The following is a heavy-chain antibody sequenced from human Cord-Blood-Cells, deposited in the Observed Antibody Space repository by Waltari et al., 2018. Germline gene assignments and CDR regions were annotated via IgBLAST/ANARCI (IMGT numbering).Heavy chain of an antibody. CDR3: ARSLYDSSGYYFDY. V-gene: IGHV2-70*15. Sequence: QVTLRESGPALVKPTQTLTLTCTFSGFSLSTIGMCVSWIRQPPGKALEWLARIDWDDDKHYSTSLKTRLTISKDTSKNQVVLTMTNMDPVDTATYYCARSLYDSSGYYFDYWGQGTLVTVSS. CDR2: IDWDDDK. D-gene: IGHD3-22*01. J-gene: IGHJ4*02. CDR1: GFSLSTIGMC.